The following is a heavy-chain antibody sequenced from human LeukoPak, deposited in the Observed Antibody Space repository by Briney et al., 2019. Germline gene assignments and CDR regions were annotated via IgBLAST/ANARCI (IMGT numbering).Heavy chain of an antibody. CDR2: SSDSGGNT. J-gene: IGHJ4*02. V-gene: IGHV3-23*01. CDR3: ARGGYHASFDY. CDR1: GFTFSSYA. Sequence: GGSLRLSCAASGFTFSSYAMSWVRQAPGKGLEWVSTSSDSGGNTYYADSVKGRFTISRDNSKNTLYLQLNSLRAEDTAVYYCARGGYHASFDYWGQETLVTVSS. D-gene: IGHD1-26*01.